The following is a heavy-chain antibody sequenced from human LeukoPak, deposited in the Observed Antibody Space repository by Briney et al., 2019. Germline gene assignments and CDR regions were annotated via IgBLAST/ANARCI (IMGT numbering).Heavy chain of an antibody. J-gene: IGHJ3*02. CDR1: GYTFTGYY. Sequence: ASVKVSCKASGYTFTGYYMHWVRQAPGQGLEWMGWINPNSGGTNYAQKFQGRVTMTRDTSISTAYMELSRLRSDDTAVYYCARRTGIAAAGRAPSRAFDIWGQGTMVTVSS. D-gene: IGHD6-13*01. CDR3: ARRTGIAAAGRAPSRAFDI. V-gene: IGHV1-2*02. CDR2: INPNSGGT.